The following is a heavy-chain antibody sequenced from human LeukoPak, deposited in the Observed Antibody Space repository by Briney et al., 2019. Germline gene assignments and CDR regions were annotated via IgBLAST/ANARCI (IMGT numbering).Heavy chain of an antibody. CDR2: IYYSGST. V-gene: IGHV4-39*01. J-gene: IGHJ2*01. D-gene: IGHD4-17*01. CDR1: GGSISSSSYY. CDR3: ARQVGDYDWYFDL. Sequence: SETLSLTCTVSGGSISSSSYYWGWIRQPPGKGLEWIGSIYYSGSTYYNPSLKSRVTISVDTSKNQFSLKLSSVTAADTAVYYCARQVGDYDWYFDLWGRGTLVTVSS.